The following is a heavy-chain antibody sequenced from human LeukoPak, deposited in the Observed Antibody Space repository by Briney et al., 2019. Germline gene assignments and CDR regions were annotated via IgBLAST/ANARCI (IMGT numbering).Heavy chain of an antibody. D-gene: IGHD2-2*01. CDR3: ARGYCSSTSCYPFDY. Sequence: GGSLRLSCAASGFTFGNYWMSWVRQAPGKGLEWVANIKQAGSEKNYVDSVKGRFTISRDNSKNTLYLQMNSLRAEDTAVYYCARGYCSSTSCYPFDYWGQGTLVTVSS. V-gene: IGHV3-7*03. CDR1: GFTFGNYW. CDR2: IKQAGSEK. J-gene: IGHJ4*02.